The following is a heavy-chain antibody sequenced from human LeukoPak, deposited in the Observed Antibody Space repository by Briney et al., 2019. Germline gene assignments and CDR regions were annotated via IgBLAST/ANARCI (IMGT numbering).Heavy chain of an antibody. CDR2: ITHSGRT. CDR3: ARIFRDSSGYYYVNYFDY. J-gene: IGHJ4*02. V-gene: IGHV4-34*01. D-gene: IGHD3-22*01. CDR1: GGSFSGYY. Sequence: PSETLSLTCAVYGGSFSGYYWSWIRQPPGKGLEWIGEITHSGRTNFNPSLKSRAAISVDTSKNQFSLKLNSLAAADTAVYYCARIFRDSSGYYYVNYFDYWGQGTLVTVSS.